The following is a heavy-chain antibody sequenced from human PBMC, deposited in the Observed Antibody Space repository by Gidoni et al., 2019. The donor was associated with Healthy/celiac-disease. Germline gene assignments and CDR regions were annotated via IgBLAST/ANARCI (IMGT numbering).Heavy chain of an antibody. CDR2: ISGSGGST. CDR1: GFTFSSYA. V-gene: IGHV3-23*01. CDR3: AKGPTHDYGSGSYAYALDI. J-gene: IGHJ3*02. D-gene: IGHD3-10*01. Sequence: VQLLESGGGLVQPGGSLRRSCAASGFTFSSYAMSWVRHAPVKGLEWVSVISGSGGSTYYADSVKGRFTISRDNSKNTLYLQMNSLRAEDTALYYCAKGPTHDYGSGSYAYALDIWGQGTMVTVSS.